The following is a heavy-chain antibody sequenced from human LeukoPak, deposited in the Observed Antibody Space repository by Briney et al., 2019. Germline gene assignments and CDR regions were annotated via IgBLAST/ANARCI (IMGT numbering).Heavy chain of an antibody. CDR2: VKSKTDGGTT. Sequence: GGSLRLSCAASGLTLRRYTMNWVPQAPGKGLQWVGRVKSKTDGGTTDYAAPVKGRFTISRDDSKNTLYLQMNSLKTEDTAVYYCTTRLAQSYSYGMDVWGQGTTVTVSS. J-gene: IGHJ6*02. V-gene: IGHV3-15*01. CDR3: TTRLAQSYSYGMDV. D-gene: IGHD3-10*01. CDR1: GLTLRRYT.